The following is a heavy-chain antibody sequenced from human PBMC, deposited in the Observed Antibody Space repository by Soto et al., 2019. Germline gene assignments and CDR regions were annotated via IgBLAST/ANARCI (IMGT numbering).Heavy chain of an antibody. V-gene: IGHV4-59*01. Sequence: SETLSLTCTVSAGSISSYYWSWIRQPPGKGLEWIGYIYYSGSTNYNPSLKSRVTISVDTSKNQFSLKLSSVTAADTAVYYCARGDILTGNRYNWFDPWGQGTLVTVSS. CDR2: IYYSGST. D-gene: IGHD3-9*01. CDR1: AGSISSYY. J-gene: IGHJ5*02. CDR3: ARGDILTGNRYNWFDP.